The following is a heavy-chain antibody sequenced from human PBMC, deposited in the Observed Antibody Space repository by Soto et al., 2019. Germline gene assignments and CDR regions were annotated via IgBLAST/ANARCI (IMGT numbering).Heavy chain of an antibody. CDR1: GFTFSSYA. Sequence: QEQLVESGGGVVQPGRSLRLSCAASGFTFSSYAMHWVRQAPGKGLEWVAVISYDGSNKYYADSVKGRFTISRDNSKNTLYLQMNSLRAEDTAVYYCARDTVAGKLGFDYWGQGTLVTVSS. CDR3: ARDTVAGKLGFDY. CDR2: ISYDGSNK. V-gene: IGHV3-30-3*01. J-gene: IGHJ4*02. D-gene: IGHD6-19*01.